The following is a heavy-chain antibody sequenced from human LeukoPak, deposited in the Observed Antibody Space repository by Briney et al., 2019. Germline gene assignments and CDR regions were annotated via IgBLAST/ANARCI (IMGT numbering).Heavy chain of an antibody. CDR1: GYTSTGYY. V-gene: IGHV1-2*06. D-gene: IGHD3-10*01. CDR2: INPNSGGT. J-gene: IGHJ6*03. CDR3: ARYYYGSGCPYYYYMDV. Sequence: GASVKVSCKASGYTSTGYYMHWVRQAPGQGLEWMERINPNSGGTNYAQKFQGRVTMSRDTSISTAYMELSRLRSDDTAVYYCARYYYGSGCPYYYYMDVWGKGTTVTVSS.